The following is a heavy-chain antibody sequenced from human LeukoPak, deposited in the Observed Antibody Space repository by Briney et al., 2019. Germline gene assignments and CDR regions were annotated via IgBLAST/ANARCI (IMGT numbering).Heavy chain of an antibody. D-gene: IGHD1-26*01. Sequence: SETLSLTCTVTGRSISSYYWSWIRQPPGKGLEWIGYIYYSGSTNYNPSLKSRVTISGDTSKNQFSLKLSSVTAADTAVYFCARHLRTFNSGSYYSTFDYWGQGTLVTVSS. J-gene: IGHJ4*02. V-gene: IGHV4-59*08. CDR2: IYYSGST. CDR3: ARHLRTFNSGSYYSTFDY. CDR1: GRSISSYY.